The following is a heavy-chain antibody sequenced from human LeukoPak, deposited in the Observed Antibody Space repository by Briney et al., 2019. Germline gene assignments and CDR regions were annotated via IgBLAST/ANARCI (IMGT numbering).Heavy chain of an antibody. D-gene: IGHD3-3*01. J-gene: IGHJ3*02. CDR1: GGSISSGDNS. Sequence: SETLSLTCAVSGGSISSGDNSWSWIRQPPGKGLEWIGYIYQSGSPYYNPSLKSRVIISVDRSKNQFSLKANSVTAADTAVYFARTMTNTYYELPGAFDIWGQGTVVTVSS. CDR3: ARTMTNTYYELPGAFDI. V-gene: IGHV4-30-2*01. CDR2: IYQSGSP.